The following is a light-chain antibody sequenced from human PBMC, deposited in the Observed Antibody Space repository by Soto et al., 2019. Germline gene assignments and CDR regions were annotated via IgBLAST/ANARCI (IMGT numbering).Light chain of an antibody. CDR2: DLS. V-gene: IGKV1-5*01. J-gene: IGKJ2*01. CDR3: QQYNSYSYT. Sequence: DIQMTQSPSTLSASVGDRVTITCRASQSISSWLARYQQKPGKAPKLLIYDLSSLESGVPSRFSGSGSGTEFTLTTSSLQPDDFATDYCQQYNSYSYTFGQGTKLEIK. CDR1: QSISSW.